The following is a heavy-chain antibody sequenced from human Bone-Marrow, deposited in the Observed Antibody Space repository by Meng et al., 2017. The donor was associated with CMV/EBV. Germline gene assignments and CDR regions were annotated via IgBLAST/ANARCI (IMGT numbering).Heavy chain of an antibody. Sequence: GESLKISCAASGFTFNTKAMHWVRQAPGKGLEWVAVISYDGSNKYYSDSVKGRFTISRDNSKSTLYLQMNSQRAEDTALYYCARDRVMIGSSLDYWGQGTLVTVSS. CDR2: ISYDGSNK. V-gene: IGHV3-30*04. D-gene: IGHD1-26*01. J-gene: IGHJ4*02. CDR3: ARDRVMIGSSLDY. CDR1: GFTFNTKA.